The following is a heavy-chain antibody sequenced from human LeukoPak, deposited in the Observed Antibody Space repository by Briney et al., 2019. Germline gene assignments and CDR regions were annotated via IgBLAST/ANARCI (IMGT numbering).Heavy chain of an antibody. J-gene: IGHJ4*02. CDR1: GYIFTSYG. CDR2: ISAYNGNT. CDR3: ARVHLRGYDDFDY. Sequence: ASVKVSCKASGYIFTSYGISWVRQAPGQGLEWMGWISAYNGNTNYAQKFQGRVTMTRDTSISTAYMELSRLRSDDTALYYCARVHLRGYDDFDYWGQGTLVTVSS. D-gene: IGHD5-12*01. V-gene: IGHV1-18*01.